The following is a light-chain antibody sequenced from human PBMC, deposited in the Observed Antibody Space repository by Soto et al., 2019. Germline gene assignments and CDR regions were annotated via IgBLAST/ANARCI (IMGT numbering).Light chain of an antibody. CDR3: QQYYSSPHT. J-gene: IGKJ2*01. CDR1: QSVLYSSNNKNY. CDR2: WAS. V-gene: IGKV4-1*01. Sequence: DIVMTQSPDSLAVSLGERVTINCKSSQSVLYSSNNKNYLAWYQQKPGQPPMLLFYWASTRESGVPDRFSGSGSGTDFTLTISSLQAEDVAVYYCQQYYSSPHTFGQGTKLEIK.